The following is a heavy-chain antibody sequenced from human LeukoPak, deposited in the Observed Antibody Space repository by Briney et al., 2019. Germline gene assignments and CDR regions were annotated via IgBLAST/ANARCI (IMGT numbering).Heavy chain of an antibody. CDR1: GFTFSSYA. V-gene: IGHV3-23*01. J-gene: IGHJ5*02. CDR2: ISGSGGST. Sequence: GGSLRLSCAASGFTFSSYAMSWVRQAPGKGLEWVSAISGSGGSTYYADSVEGRFTISRDDSKNTLYLQMNSLRAEDTAVYYCAKSRGRDPSWFDPWGQGTLVTVSS. CDR3: AKSRGRDPSWFDP. D-gene: IGHD3-10*01.